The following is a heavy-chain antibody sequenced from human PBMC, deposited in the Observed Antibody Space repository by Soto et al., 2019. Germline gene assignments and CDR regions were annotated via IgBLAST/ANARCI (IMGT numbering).Heavy chain of an antibody. J-gene: IGHJ4*02. Sequence: SETLSLTCTVSGGSISSYYWSWIRQPPGKGLEWIGYIYYSGSTNYNPSLKSRVTISVDTSKNQFSLKLSSVTAADTAVYYCARHGGSSSPYYFDYWGQGTLVTVSS. CDR3: ARHGGSSSPYYFDY. CDR2: IYYSGST. CDR1: GGSISSYY. V-gene: IGHV4-59*08. D-gene: IGHD2-15*01.